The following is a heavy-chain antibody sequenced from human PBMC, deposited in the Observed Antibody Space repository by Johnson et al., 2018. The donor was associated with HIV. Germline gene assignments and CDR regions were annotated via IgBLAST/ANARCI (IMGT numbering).Heavy chain of an antibody. D-gene: IGHD4-23*01. CDR1: GVTFSNYA. CDR2: ISGSGDT. V-gene: IGHV3-23*01. J-gene: IGHJ3*02. Sequence: GAAGGVTFSNYAMSWVRQAPGKGLEWVSAISGSGDTYYPGSVKGRVTISRENAKNSLYLQMNSLRAGDTAVYYCAKDTGGNSGNDAFDIWGQGTLVTVSS. CDR3: AKDTGGNSGNDAFDI.